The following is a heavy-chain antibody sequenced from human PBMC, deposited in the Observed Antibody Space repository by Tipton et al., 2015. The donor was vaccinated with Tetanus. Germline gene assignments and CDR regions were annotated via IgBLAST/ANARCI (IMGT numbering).Heavy chain of an antibody. CDR1: GYTFTKYG. CDR2: DSGYSGNT. Sequence: QVQLVQSGAEVKQPGASVKVSRKASGYTFTKYGINWVRQAPGQGLEWMGWDSGYSGNTNYAQKLQGRVTMTTDTSTNTAYMELRSLTSDDTAVYFCARLVKQWLVPEDYWGQGTLVTVSS. CDR3: ARLVKQWLVPEDY. V-gene: IGHV1-18*01. D-gene: IGHD6-19*01. J-gene: IGHJ4*02.